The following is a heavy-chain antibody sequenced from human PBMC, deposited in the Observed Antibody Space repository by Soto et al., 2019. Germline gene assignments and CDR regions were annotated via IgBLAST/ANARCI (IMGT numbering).Heavy chain of an antibody. V-gene: IGHV2-5*02. CDR2: IYWDDDK. D-gene: IGHD3-3*01. CDR3: AHMRHDFWSGYRYYFDY. CDR1: GFSLSTSGVG. J-gene: IGHJ4*02. Sequence: QITLKESGPTLVKPTQTLTLTCTFSGFSLSTSGVGVGWIRQPPGKALEWLALIYWDDDKRYSPSLKSRLTITKDTSKNQVVLTMTNMDPVDTATYYCAHMRHDFWSGYRYYFDYWGQGTLVTVSS.